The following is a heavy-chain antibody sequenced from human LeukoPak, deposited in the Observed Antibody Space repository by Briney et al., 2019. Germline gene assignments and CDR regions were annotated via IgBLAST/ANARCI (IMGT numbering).Heavy chain of an antibody. CDR2: IRYDGSNK. D-gene: IGHD6-6*01. CDR1: GFTFSSYG. V-gene: IGHV3-33*01. CDR3: ARGSSIAAPDAFDI. Sequence: PGRSLRLSCAASGFTFSSYGMHWVRQAPGKGLEWVAVIRYDGSNKYYADSVKGRFTISRDNSKNTLYLQMNSLRAEDTAVYYCARGSSIAAPDAFDIWGQGTMVTVSS. J-gene: IGHJ3*02.